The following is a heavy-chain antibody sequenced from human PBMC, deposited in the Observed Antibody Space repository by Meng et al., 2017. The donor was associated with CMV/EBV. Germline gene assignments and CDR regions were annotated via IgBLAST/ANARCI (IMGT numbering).Heavy chain of an antibody. V-gene: IGHV4-34*12. D-gene: IGHD3-3*01. Sequence: SETLSLTCAVYGGSFSGYYWSWIRQPPGKGLEWIGSIIHSGSTYYNPSLKSRVTISVDTSKNQFSLKLGSVTAADTAVYYCARANLFGVVRGAFDIWGQGTMVTVSS. CDR2: IIHSGST. CDR1: GGSFSGYY. CDR3: ARANLFGVVRGAFDI. J-gene: IGHJ3*02.